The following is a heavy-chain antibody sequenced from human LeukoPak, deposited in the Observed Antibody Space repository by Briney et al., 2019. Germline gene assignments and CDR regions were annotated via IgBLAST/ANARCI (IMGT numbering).Heavy chain of an antibody. CDR1: GYTFSSYG. V-gene: IGHV1-69*13. Sequence: GASVKVSCKASGYTFSSYGISWVRQAPGQGLEWMGGIIPIFGTANYAQKFQGRVTITADESTSTAYMELSSLRSEDTAVYYCARDRNYGDYVFDYWGQGTLVTVSS. J-gene: IGHJ4*02. D-gene: IGHD4-17*01. CDR3: ARDRNYGDYVFDY. CDR2: IIPIFGTA.